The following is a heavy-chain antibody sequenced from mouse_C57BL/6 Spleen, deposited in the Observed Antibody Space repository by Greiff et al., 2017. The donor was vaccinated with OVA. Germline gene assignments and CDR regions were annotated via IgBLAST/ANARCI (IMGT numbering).Heavy chain of an antibody. CDR1: GYTFTDYE. J-gene: IGHJ1*03. CDR3: TRPYYGSCHWDFDV. Sequence: QVQPQQSGAGLVRPGASVTLSCKASGYTFTDYEMHWVKQTPVHGLEWIGDIDTETGGTDYTQKFKGKAILTADKSSSTAYMELRSLTSDDSAVYDCTRPYYGSCHWDFDVWGTGTTVTVSS. D-gene: IGHD1-1*01. CDR2: IDTETGGT. V-gene: IGHV1-15*01.